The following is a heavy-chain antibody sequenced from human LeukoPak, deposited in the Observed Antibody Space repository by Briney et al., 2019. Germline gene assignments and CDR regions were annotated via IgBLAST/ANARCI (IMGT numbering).Heavy chain of an antibody. Sequence: SETLSLTCTVSGYSISSGYYWGWIRQPPGKGLEWIGSIYHSGSTYYNPSLKSRVTISVDTSKNQFSLKLSSVTAADTAVYYCARDGRLLHYFDSWGQGTLVTVSS. V-gene: IGHV4-38-2*02. D-gene: IGHD1-26*01. J-gene: IGHJ4*02. CDR1: GYSISSGYY. CDR2: IYHSGST. CDR3: ARDGRLLHYFDS.